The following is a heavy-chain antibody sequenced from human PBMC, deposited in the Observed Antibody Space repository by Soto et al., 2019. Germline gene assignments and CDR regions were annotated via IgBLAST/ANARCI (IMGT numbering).Heavy chain of an antibody. Sequence: AGGSLRLSCTASGFIFSNFGMHWVRQAPGKGLEWVAGVWYDGSNGVSAESVKGRFTISRDNSKNTLYLQMTSLRAEDTAVYYCARDPRTARASAMDVCGQGTTVTVSS. D-gene: IGHD6-6*01. V-gene: IGHV3-33*01. J-gene: IGHJ6*02. CDR2: VWYDGSNG. CDR3: ARDPRTARASAMDV. CDR1: GFIFSNFG.